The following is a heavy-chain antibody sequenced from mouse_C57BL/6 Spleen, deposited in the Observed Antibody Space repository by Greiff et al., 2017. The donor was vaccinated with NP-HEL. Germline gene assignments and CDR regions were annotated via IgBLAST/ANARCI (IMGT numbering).Heavy chain of an antibody. CDR1: GYTFTSYW. D-gene: IGHD4-1*01. Sequence: VQLQQPGAELVMPGASVKLSCKASGYTFTSYWMHWVKQRPGQGLEWIGEIDPSDSYTNYNQKFKGKSTLTVDKSSSTAYMQLSSLTSEDSAVYYCASLGSFAYWGQGTLVTVSA. CDR2: IDPSDSYT. V-gene: IGHV1-69*01. J-gene: IGHJ3*01. CDR3: ASLGSFAY.